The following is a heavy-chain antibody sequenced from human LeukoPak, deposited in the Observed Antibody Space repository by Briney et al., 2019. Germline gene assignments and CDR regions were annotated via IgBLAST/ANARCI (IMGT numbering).Heavy chain of an antibody. D-gene: IGHD3-10*01. Sequence: PGGSLRLSCAASGFTFSSYWMSWVRQAPGKGLEWVANIKQDGSEKYYVDSVKGRFTISRDNAKNPLYLQMNSLRAEDTAVYYCARDHPDYYGSGSYYNEKYYYYYYMDVWGKGTTVTVSS. CDR2: IKQDGSEK. J-gene: IGHJ6*03. CDR3: ARDHPDYYGSGSYYNEKYYYYYYMDV. CDR1: GFTFSSYW. V-gene: IGHV3-7*01.